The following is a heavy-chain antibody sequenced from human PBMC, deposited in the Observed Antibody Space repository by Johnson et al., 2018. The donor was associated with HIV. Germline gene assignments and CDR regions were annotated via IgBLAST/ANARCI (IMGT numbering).Heavy chain of an antibody. J-gene: IGHJ3*02. V-gene: IGHV3-30-3*01. CDR3: ARDRVLLWFGESPLDAFDI. CDR1: GFTFSSYA. Sequence: QVQLVESGGGVVQPGRSLRLSCAASGFTFSSYAMHWVRQAPGNGLEWVAVISYDGSHKFYADSVKGRFTISRDHSKNTLYLQMNSLRAEDTAVYYCARDRVLLWFGESPLDAFDIWGQGTMVTVSS. D-gene: IGHD3-10*01. CDR2: ISYDGSHK.